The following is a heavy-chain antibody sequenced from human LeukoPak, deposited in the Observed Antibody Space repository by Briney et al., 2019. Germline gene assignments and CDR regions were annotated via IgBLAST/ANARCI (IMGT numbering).Heavy chain of an antibody. D-gene: IGHD6-13*01. CDR1: GFTFSSYG. CDR2: ISGSGGST. J-gene: IGHJ5*02. Sequence: PGGSLRLSCAASGFTFSSYGMSWVRQAPGKGLEWVSAISGSGGSTYYADSVKGRFTISRDNAKNSLYLQMNSLRAEDTAVYYCARDAYVERYIAAAGINWFDPWGQGTLVTVSS. CDR3: ARDAYVERYIAAAGINWFDP. V-gene: IGHV3-23*01.